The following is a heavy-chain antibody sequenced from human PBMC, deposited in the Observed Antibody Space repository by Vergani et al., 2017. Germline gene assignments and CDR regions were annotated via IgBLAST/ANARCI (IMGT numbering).Heavy chain of an antibody. V-gene: IGHV3-21*02. J-gene: IGHJ4*02. CDR2: ISSSSSYI. CDR3: ATETGTTGGFDY. D-gene: IGHD1-7*01. Sequence: EVRLLESGGGLVQPGGSLRLSCAASGFTFSSYSMNWVRQAPGKGLEWVSSISSSSSYIYYADSVKGRFTISRDNAKNSLYLQMNSLRAEDTAVYYCATETGTTGGFDYWGQGTLVTVSS. CDR1: GFTFSSYS.